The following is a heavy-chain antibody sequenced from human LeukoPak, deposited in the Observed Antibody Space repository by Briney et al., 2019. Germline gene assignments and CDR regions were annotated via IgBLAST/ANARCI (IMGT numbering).Heavy chain of an antibody. V-gene: IGHV4-39*01. Sequence: PTETLSLTCTVSGGSISSTSYYWGWIRQPPGKGLEWITTIYYSGSTYYNPSLKSRVTISVDTSKNQFSLKLTSVTAADTAVYYCATPGYGRPLYRFDYWGQGTLVTVSS. CDR2: IYYSGST. CDR3: ATPGYGRPLYRFDY. CDR1: GGSISSTSYY. J-gene: IGHJ4*02. D-gene: IGHD4-11*01.